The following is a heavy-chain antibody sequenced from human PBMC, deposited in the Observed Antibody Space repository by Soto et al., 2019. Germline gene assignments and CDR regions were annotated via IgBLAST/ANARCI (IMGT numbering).Heavy chain of an antibody. Sequence: QVPLQESGPGLVKPSETLSLTCTVSGGSISSYYWSWIRQPPGKGLEWIGYIYYSGSTNYNPSLKSRVTISVDTSKNQFSLKLSSVTAADTAVYYCARLDCSGGSCYSDYWGQGTLVTVSS. V-gene: IGHV4-59*08. J-gene: IGHJ4*02. D-gene: IGHD2-15*01. CDR2: IYYSGST. CDR1: GGSISSYY. CDR3: ARLDCSGGSCYSDY.